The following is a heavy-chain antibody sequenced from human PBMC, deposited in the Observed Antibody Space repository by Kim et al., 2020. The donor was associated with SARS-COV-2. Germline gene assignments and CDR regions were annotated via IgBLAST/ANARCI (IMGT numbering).Heavy chain of an antibody. D-gene: IGHD6-19*01. V-gene: IGHV3-23*01. CDR3: ATRSVSAPR. CDR2: GGGT. Sequence: GGGTDYAKSVKGRLSTSRDKSKNSLFLQMNGLRAEDTAVYYCATRSVSAPRWGQGTLVTVSS. J-gene: IGHJ4*02.